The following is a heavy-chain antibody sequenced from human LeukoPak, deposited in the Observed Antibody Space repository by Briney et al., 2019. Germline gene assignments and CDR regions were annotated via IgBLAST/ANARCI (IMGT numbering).Heavy chain of an antibody. Sequence: GGSLRLSCAASGFTFSSYGMHWVRQAPGKGLEWVSYISSSSSTIYYADSVKGRFTISRDNAKNSLYLQMNSLRAEDTAVYYCARDRGSSTLDYMDVWGKGTTVTVSS. V-gene: IGHV3-48*01. D-gene: IGHD2-2*01. CDR1: GFTFSSYG. J-gene: IGHJ6*03. CDR3: ARDRGSSTLDYMDV. CDR2: ISSSSSTI.